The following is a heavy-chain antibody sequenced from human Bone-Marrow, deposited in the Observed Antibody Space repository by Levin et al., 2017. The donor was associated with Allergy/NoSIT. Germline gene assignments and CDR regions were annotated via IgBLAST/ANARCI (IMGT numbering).Heavy chain of an antibody. Sequence: GSLRLSCAVYGGSFSGNYWAWIRQPPGKGLEWIGEIDHGRNTNYNPSLMSRVTVSADTSKNQVSLKLTPVTAADTAVYYCARGRGVRGTIVPRYYYYGLDVWGQGTTVTVSS. CDR3: ARGRGVRGTIVPRYYYYGLDV. D-gene: IGHD3-10*01. CDR2: IDHGRNT. J-gene: IGHJ6*02. CDR1: GGSFSGNY. V-gene: IGHV4-34*01.